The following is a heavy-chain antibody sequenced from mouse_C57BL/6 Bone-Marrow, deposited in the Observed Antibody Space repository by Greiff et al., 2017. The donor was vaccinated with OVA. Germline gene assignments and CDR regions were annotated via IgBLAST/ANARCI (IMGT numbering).Heavy chain of an antibody. CDR1: GYTFTSYT. V-gene: IGHV1-4*01. J-gene: IGHJ3*01. D-gene: IGHD4-1*01. CDR3: APANSWFAY. CDR2: INPSSGYT. Sequence: QVQLQQSGAELVRPGASVKMSCKASGYTFTSYTMHWVKQRPGQGLEWIGYINPSSGYTKYNQKFKDKATLTADKSSSTAYMQLSSLTSEASAVYYCAPANSWFAYWGQGLWSLSLQ.